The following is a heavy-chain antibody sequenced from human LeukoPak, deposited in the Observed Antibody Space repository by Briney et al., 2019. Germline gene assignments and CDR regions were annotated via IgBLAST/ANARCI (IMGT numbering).Heavy chain of an antibody. J-gene: IGHJ4*02. V-gene: IGHV1-18*01. Sequence: GASVKVSCKASGYTFTSYGISWVGQAPGQGGEWMGWISAYNGKRNYAQKLQGRVTMTTDTSTSTAYMELRSLRSDHTAVYYCARAHRYSYGYIDYWGQGTLVTVSS. CDR3: ARAHRYSYGYIDY. CDR1: GYTFTSYG. CDR2: ISAYNGKR. D-gene: IGHD5-18*01.